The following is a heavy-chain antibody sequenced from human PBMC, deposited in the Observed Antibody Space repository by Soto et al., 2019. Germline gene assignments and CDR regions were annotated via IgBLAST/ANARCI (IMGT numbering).Heavy chain of an antibody. J-gene: IGHJ4*02. CDR3: APGARYDILSGGYYFDY. CDR1: GFTFSSYG. Sequence: QVQLVESGGGVVQPGRSLRLSCAASGFTFSSYGMHWVRQAPGKGLEWVAVISYVGSNKYYADSVKGRFTISRDNSKNSLYLQMNSLRAEDTAVYYCAPGARYDILSGGYYFDYWGQGTLVTVSS. V-gene: IGHV3-30*03. D-gene: IGHD3-9*01. CDR2: ISYVGSNK.